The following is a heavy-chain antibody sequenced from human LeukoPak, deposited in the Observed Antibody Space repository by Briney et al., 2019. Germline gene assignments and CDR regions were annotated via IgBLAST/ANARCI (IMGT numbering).Heavy chain of an antibody. J-gene: IGHJ3*02. CDR1: GGSISSGDYY. V-gene: IGHV4-30-4*08. CDR3: AGAEIYYYDSSGYPRGAFDI. D-gene: IGHD3-22*01. Sequence: SETLSLTCTVSGGSISSGDYYWSWIRQPPGKGLEWIGYIYYSGSTYYNPSLKSRVTISVDTSKNQFSLKLSSVTAADTAVYYCAGAEIYYYDSSGYPRGAFDIWGQGTMVTVSS. CDR2: IYYSGST.